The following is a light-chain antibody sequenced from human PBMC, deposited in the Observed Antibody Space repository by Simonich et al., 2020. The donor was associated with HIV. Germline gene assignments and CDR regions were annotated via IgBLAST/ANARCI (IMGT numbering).Light chain of an antibody. CDR1: IGLNFGTYR. V-gene: IGLV5-45*01. J-gene: IGLJ2*01. CDR2: YKSDSDK. Sequence: QAVLTQPASLSASPGASASLTCPFRIGLNFGTYRIYWYQHKPGRPPHYLLRYKSDSDKHQGSGVTRRFSESKEASANAGILLISGLQSEDEDVYYCMIWHSSASVFGGGTKLTVL. CDR3: MIWHSSASV.